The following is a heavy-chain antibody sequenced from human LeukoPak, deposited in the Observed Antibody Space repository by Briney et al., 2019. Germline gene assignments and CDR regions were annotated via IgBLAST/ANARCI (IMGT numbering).Heavy chain of an antibody. D-gene: IGHD6-13*01. CDR1: GGSFSGYY. V-gene: IGHV4-34*01. CDR2: INNSGST. CDR3: ARQAYSSNLGWFDP. Sequence: KPSETLSLTCAVYGGSFSGYYWSWIRQPPGKGLEWIGEINNSGSTNYDPSLKSRVTISVDTSKNQFSLKLSSVTAADTAVYYCARQAYSSNLGWFDPWGQGTLVTVSS. J-gene: IGHJ5*02.